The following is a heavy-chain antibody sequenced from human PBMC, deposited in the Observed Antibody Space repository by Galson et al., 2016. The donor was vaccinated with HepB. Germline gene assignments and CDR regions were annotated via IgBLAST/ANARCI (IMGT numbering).Heavy chain of an antibody. V-gene: IGHV3-74*01. J-gene: IGHJ3*01. Sequence: SLRLSCAASGFTFSRYWMHWVRQAPGKGLVWVSRIKTDGTYADSLEGRFTSTRDNAKNTLYLDINSLRVEDTAIYYCARDGLGASDLWGQGTMVTVSS. D-gene: IGHD7-27*01. CDR3: ARDGLGASDL. CDR1: GFTFSRYW. CDR2: IKTDG.